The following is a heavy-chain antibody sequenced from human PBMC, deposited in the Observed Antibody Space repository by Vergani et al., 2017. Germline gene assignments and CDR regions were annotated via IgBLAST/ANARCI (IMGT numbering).Heavy chain of an antibody. D-gene: IGHD2-15*01. CDR1: GYTFTSYG. CDR2: ISAYNGNT. V-gene: IGHV1-18*01. J-gene: IGHJ4*02. CDR3: ARGFSPRRSYCSGGSCYYYFDY. Sequence: QVQLVQSGAEVKKPGASVKVSCKASGYTFTSYGISWVRQAPGQGLEWMGWISAYNGNTNYAQKLQGRVTMTTDTSTSTAYMELRSLRSDDTAVYYCARGFSPRRSYCSGGSCYYYFDYWGQGTLVTVSS.